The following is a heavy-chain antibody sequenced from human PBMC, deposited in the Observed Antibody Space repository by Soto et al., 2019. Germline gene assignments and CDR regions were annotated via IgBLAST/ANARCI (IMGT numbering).Heavy chain of an antibody. CDR2: INPNSGGT. J-gene: IGHJ4*02. CDR3: AKDLRPYSSWDSFDS. D-gene: IGHD6-6*01. Sequence: ASVKVSCKASGYTFTGYQMHWVRQAPGQGLEWMGWINPNSGGTNYAQKFQGRVTMTRDTSISTAYMEVSRLRSDDTAVYYCAKDLRPYSSWDSFDSWGQGTLVTVSS. V-gene: IGHV1-2*02. CDR1: GYTFTGYQ.